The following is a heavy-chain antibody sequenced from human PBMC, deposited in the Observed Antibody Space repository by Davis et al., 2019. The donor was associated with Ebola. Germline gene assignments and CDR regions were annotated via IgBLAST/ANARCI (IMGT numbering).Heavy chain of an antibody. D-gene: IGHD6-6*01. CDR1: GHSVSSNSAA. J-gene: IGHJ6*02. Sequence: SQTLSLTCAISGHSVSSNSAAWNWIRQSPSRGLEWLGRTYYRSKWYHDYAVSVKSRITINPDTSKNQFSLQLNSVTPEDTAVCYCARARLKIAARPAYYYYGMDVWGQGTTVTVSS. CDR3: ARARLKIAARPAYYYYGMDV. V-gene: IGHV6-1*01. CDR2: TYYRSKWYH.